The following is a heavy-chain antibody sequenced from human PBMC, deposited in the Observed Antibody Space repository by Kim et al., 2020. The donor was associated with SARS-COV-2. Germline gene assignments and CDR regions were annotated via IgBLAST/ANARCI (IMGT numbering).Heavy chain of an antibody. V-gene: IGHV4-4*07. Sequence: SETLSLTCSISGGSIRSYYWSWIRQPAGKGLEWIGRIHTSGTTDYNPSLKSRVTMSVDTSKNQFYLKLSSVTAADTAVYYCARGPTVGTTMGLQSWGQG. CDR2: IHTSGTT. CDR3: ARGPTVGTTMGLQS. CDR1: GGSIRSYY. D-gene: IGHD5-18*01. J-gene: IGHJ4*02.